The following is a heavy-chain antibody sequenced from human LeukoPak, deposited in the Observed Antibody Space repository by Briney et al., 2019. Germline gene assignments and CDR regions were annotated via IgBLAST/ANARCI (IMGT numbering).Heavy chain of an antibody. CDR1: GFTFSSYW. V-gene: IGHV3-7*01. Sequence: PGGSLRLSCAASGFTFSSYWMSWVRHAPGKGLEWVADIKQDGSEKYYVDSVKGRFTISRDNAKNSLYLQMNSLRAEDTAVYYCAREVVVAAYNWFDPWGQGTLVTVSS. D-gene: IGHD2-15*01. CDR2: IKQDGSEK. J-gene: IGHJ5*02. CDR3: AREVVVAAYNWFDP.